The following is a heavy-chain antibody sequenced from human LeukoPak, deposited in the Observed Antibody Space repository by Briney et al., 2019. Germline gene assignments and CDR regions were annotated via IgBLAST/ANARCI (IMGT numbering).Heavy chain of an antibody. Sequence: PSETLSLTCSVSGGSISSYYWSWIRQPPGKGLEWIGYIYYSGSTNYNPSLYSRVTILVDTSKNQFSLKLSSVTAADTAIYYCARAGAIAARPDFDYWGQGTLVTVSS. CDR1: GGSISSYY. CDR3: ARAGAIAARPDFDY. J-gene: IGHJ4*02. CDR2: IYYSGST. V-gene: IGHV4-59*01. D-gene: IGHD6-6*01.